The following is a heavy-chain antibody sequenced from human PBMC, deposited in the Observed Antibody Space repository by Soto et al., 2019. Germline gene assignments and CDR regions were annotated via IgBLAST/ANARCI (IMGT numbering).Heavy chain of an antibody. V-gene: IGHV1-24*01. CDR3: TVPDCSGGSCYPPYDAFDI. CDR2: FDPEDGET. J-gene: IGHJ3*02. D-gene: IGHD2-15*01. CDR1: GYTLTELS. Sequence: RASVKVSCKVSGYTLTELSMHWVRQAPGKGLEWMGGFDPEDGETIYAQKFQGRVTMTEDTSTDTAYMELSSLRSEDTAVYYCTVPDCSGGSCYPPYDAFDIWGQGTMVTVSS.